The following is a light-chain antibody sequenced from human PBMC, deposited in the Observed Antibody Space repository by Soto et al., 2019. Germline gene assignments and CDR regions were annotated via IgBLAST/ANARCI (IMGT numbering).Light chain of an antibody. CDR2: DGS. CDR1: QSFRGL. V-gene: IGKV3-11*01. J-gene: IGKJ1*01. CDR3: QQYNIWPWT. Sequence: EVVLTQSPVTLSLSPGERAALSCRASQSFRGLLAWYQQKPGQAPRLLIYDGSKRAAGVPDRISGDGSGTDYTLTISSLQSEDFAVYYCQQYNIWPWTFGQGTKVDIK.